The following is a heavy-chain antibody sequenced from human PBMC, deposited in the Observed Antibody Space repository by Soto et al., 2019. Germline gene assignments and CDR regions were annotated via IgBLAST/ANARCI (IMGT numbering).Heavy chain of an antibody. CDR2: IYTSGST. Sequence: PSETLSLTCTVSGGSISSYYWSWIRQPAGKGLEWVVRIYTSGSTNYNPSLKSRVTMSVDTSKNQFSLKLSSVTAADTAVYYCARYGGNLDSYYFDYWGQGTLVTVSS. CDR1: GGSISSYY. V-gene: IGHV4-4*07. J-gene: IGHJ4*02. CDR3: ARYGGNLDSYYFDY. D-gene: IGHD2-21*02.